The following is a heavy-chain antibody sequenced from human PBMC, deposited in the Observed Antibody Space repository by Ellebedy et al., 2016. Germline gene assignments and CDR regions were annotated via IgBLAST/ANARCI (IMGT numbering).Heavy chain of an antibody. CDR3: ARADNHGGNPFDAFDL. Sequence: SETLSLXXAVYGGSFSGYYWSWIRQPPGKGLEWIGEINHSGSTNYNPSLKSRVTISVDTSKNQFSLNLNSMTVADTAVYYCARADNHGGNPFDAFDLWGQGTMVTVSS. D-gene: IGHD4-23*01. CDR2: INHSGST. CDR1: GGSFSGYY. J-gene: IGHJ3*01. V-gene: IGHV4-34*01.